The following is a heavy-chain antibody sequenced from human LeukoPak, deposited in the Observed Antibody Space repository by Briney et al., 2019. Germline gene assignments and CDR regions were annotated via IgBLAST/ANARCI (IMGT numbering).Heavy chain of an antibody. V-gene: IGHV4-4*02. D-gene: IGHD3-10*01. CDR3: ARVLYYYGSGSSPS. CDR1: GGSISISNW. CDR2: IYHSGDT. Sequence: PSETLSLTCAVSGGSISISNWWSWVRQPPGKGLEWIGEIYHSGDTNYNPSLKSRVTISVDKSKNQFSLKLSSVTAADTAVYYCARVLYYYGSGSSPSWGQGTLVTVSS. J-gene: IGHJ5*02.